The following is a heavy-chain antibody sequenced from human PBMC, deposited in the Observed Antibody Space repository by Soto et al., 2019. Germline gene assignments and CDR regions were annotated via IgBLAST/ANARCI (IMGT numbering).Heavy chain of an antibody. D-gene: IGHD2-21*02. Sequence: ASVKVSCKASGYTFTGYYIHWLRQAPGQGLEWMGWINPNTGGTNYAQKFQGRVTMTRDTSISTGYMELTRLRSDDTAVYYCATRGYCGGDCFSYWGQGTLVTVSS. CDR2: INPNTGGT. J-gene: IGHJ4*02. CDR3: ATRGYCGGDCFSY. CDR1: GYTFTGYY. V-gene: IGHV1-2*02.